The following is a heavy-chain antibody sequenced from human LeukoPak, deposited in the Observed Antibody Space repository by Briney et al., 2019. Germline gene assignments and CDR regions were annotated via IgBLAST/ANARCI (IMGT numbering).Heavy chain of an antibody. J-gene: IGHJ4*02. CDR3: ARVSRDYGDSPFDY. D-gene: IGHD4-17*01. V-gene: IGHV3-33*08. CDR2: VSDNGRTQ. Sequence: PGRSLRLSCAASGITFSNFGMHWVRQAPGKGLEWAAVVSDNGRTQYYADSVKGRFTVSRDNSKNTLYLQMNSLKTEDTAVYYCARVSRDYGDSPFDYWGQGTLVTVSS. CDR1: GITFSNFG.